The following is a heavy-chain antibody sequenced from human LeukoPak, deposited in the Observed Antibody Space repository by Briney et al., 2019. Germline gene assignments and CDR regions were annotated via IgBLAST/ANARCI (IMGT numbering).Heavy chain of an antibody. V-gene: IGHV4-4*07. CDR3: ARDHYDILTGGYYFDY. CDR2: IYTSGST. CDR1: GGSISSYY. D-gene: IGHD3-9*01. J-gene: IGHJ4*02. Sequence: SETLSLTCTVSGGSISSYYWSWIRQPAGKGLEWIGRIYTSGSTNYNPSLKSRVTMSVDTSKNQFSLKLSSVTAADTAVYYCARDHYDILTGGYYFDYWGQGTLVTVSS.